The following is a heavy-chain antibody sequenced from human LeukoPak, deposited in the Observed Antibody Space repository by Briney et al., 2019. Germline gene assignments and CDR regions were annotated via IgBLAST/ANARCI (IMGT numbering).Heavy chain of an antibody. D-gene: IGHD3-10*01. V-gene: IGHV5-51*01. J-gene: IGHJ3*02. CDR3: ARLLYGSGSHGAFDI. Sequence: GESLKISCKCSGYSFTSYGIGWVRQMPGRGLDWMGIIYPCDSDTRKSPSFQGQVSISADKSISTAYLKWSSLKASDTAMYYCARLLYGSGSHGAFDIWGQGTMVTVSS. CDR2: IYPCDSDT. CDR1: GYSFTSYG.